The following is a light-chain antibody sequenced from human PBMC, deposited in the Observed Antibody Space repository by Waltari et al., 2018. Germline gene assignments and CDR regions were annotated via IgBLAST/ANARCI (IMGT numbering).Light chain of an antibody. Sequence: DIQMTQSPPSLSASVGDRVTITCRASQSISSYLTWYQQKAGQAPKLLIYAASSLQSGVPSRFSGSGSETDFSLTISSLQSEDFATYYCQQSYSTPLTFGGGTKVEI. V-gene: IGKV1-39*01. CDR3: QQSYSTPLT. J-gene: IGKJ4*01. CDR1: QSISSY. CDR2: AAS.